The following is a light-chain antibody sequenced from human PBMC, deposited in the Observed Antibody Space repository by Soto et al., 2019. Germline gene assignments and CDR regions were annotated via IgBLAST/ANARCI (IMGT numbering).Light chain of an antibody. CDR2: EAY. J-gene: IGKJ1*01. CDR3: QQNDSLWTFGPRNDRRWT. CDR1: QSISTW. V-gene: IGKV1-5*03. Sequence: DIQMTQSPSTLSASVGDRVTITCRASQSISTWLAWYQQKRGKAPKLLIYEAYTLESGVPSRFSGSGSGTEFTLDTGSLQPDDFATRYCQQNDSLWTFGPRNDRRWTFGKGTKVDI.